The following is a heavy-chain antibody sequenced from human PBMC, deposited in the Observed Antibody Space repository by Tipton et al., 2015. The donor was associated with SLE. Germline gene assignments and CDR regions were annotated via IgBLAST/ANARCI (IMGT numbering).Heavy chain of an antibody. Sequence: GSLRLSCAASGFTFSNYAMSWVRQAPGKGLEWVSTISGSGGSTYYADSVKGRFTISRDNSKNTLYLQTNSLRAEDTAVYYCANGIEAFDIWGQGTMVTVSS. V-gene: IGHV3-23*01. CDR3: ANGIEAFDI. D-gene: IGHD2-15*01. J-gene: IGHJ3*02. CDR2: ISGSGGST. CDR1: GFTFSNYA.